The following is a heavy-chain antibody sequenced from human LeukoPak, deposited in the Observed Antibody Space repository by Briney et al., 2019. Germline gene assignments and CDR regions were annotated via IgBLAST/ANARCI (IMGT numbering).Heavy chain of an antibody. Sequence: ASVKVSCKASGYTFTNYGVSWVRQAPGQGLEWMGWISAYNGYTNYAQKFQFRVTMTTDTSTSTAYMELRGLTSHDTAVYYCARDKAVTTERTQYFHHWGQGTLVTVSS. V-gene: IGHV1-18*01. D-gene: IGHD4-11*01. J-gene: IGHJ1*01. CDR1: GYTFTNYG. CDR2: ISAYNGYT. CDR3: ARDKAVTTERTQYFHH.